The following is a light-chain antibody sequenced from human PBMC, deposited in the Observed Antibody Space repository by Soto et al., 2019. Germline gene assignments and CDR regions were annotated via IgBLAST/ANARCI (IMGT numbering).Light chain of an antibody. CDR3: SSNAGSNKMV. Sequence: SALTQPPSASGSPGQSVTISCTGTSSDVGGYNYVSWYQQHPGKAPRLMIYEVTKRPSGVPDRFSGSKSGNTASLSVSGLQAEDEADYYCSSNAGSNKMVFGGGTKLTVL. CDR1: SSDVGGYNY. J-gene: IGLJ3*02. V-gene: IGLV2-8*01. CDR2: EVT.